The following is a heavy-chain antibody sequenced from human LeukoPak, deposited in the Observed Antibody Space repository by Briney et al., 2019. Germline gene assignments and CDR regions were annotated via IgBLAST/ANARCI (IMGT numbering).Heavy chain of an antibody. CDR1: GYTFTSYS. V-gene: IGHV1-18*01. Sequence: ASVKVSCKTSGYTFTSYSITWVRQAPGQGLEWMGWSSVYKGDTNYAQKLQGRVTMTTDTSTSTAYMELRSLRSDDTAVYYCALSGAYCGGDCYSRNAFDIWGQGTMVTVSS. J-gene: IGHJ3*02. CDR3: ALSGAYCGGDCYSRNAFDI. D-gene: IGHD2-21*02. CDR2: SSVYKGDT.